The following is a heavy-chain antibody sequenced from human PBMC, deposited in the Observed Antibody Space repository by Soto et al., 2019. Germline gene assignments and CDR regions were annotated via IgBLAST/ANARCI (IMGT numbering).Heavy chain of an antibody. CDR1: GGSISSGGYS. J-gene: IGHJ5*02. Sequence: ESGSGLVKPSQTLSLTCAVSGGSISSGGYSWSWIRQPPGKGLEWIGYIYHSGSTYYNPSPKSRVTISVDRSKNQFSLKLSSVTAADTAVYYCARVPDRWGQGTLVTVSS. CDR3: ARVPDR. CDR2: IYHSGST. V-gene: IGHV4-30-2*01. D-gene: IGHD2-2*01.